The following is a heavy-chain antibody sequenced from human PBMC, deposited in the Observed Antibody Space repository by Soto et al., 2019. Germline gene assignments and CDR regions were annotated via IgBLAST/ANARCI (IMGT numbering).Heavy chain of an antibody. CDR2: IYYSGST. V-gene: IGHV4-31*03. CDR1: GGSISSGGYY. D-gene: IGHD3-10*01. J-gene: IGHJ6*02. Sequence: SETLSLTCSVSGGSISSGGYYWSWIRQHPGKGLEWIGYIYYSGSTYYNPSLKSRVTISVDTSKNQFSLKLSSVTAADTTVYYCARDIVRGDYYYGMDVWGQGTTVTVSS. CDR3: ARDIVRGDYYYGMDV.